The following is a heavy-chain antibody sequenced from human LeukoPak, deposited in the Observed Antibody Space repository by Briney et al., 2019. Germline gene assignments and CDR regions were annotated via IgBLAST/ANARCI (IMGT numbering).Heavy chain of an antibody. CDR3: ARRPTLAAGHYYYMDV. J-gene: IGHJ6*03. CDR2: VSYSGTT. Sequence: SETLSLTCTVSGGSISSYYWSWIRQPPGKGLEWIGYVSYSGTTDYNPSLMSRVSISVDTSKNQFSLRLSSVTAADTAVYYCARRPTLAAGHYYYMDVWGKGTTVIVSS. V-gene: IGHV4-59*08. CDR1: GGSISSYY.